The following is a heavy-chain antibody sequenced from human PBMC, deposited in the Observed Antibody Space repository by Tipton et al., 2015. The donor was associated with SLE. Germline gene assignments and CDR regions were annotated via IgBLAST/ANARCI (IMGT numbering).Heavy chain of an antibody. Sequence: TLSLTCTVSGGSISSGSYYWSWIRQPAGKGLEWIGRIYTSGSTNYNPSLKSRVTISVDTSKNQFSLKLSSVTAADTAVYYCAREPVYYYYYMDVWGKGTTVTASS. CDR2: IYTSGST. CDR3: AREPVYYYYYMDV. CDR1: GGSISSGSYY. J-gene: IGHJ6*03. V-gene: IGHV4-61*02.